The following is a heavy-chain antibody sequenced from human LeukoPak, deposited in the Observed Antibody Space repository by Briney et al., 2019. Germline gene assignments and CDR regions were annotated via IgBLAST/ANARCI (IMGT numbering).Heavy chain of an antibody. CDR2: ISAYNGNT. CDR3: ARGDIAVVPAATSPRFDP. V-gene: IGHV1-18*04. D-gene: IGHD2-2*01. J-gene: IGHJ5*02. Sequence: ASVKVSCKASGYTFTSYGISWVRQAPGQGLEWMGWISAYNGNTNYAQKLQGRVTMTTDTSTSTAYMELRSLRSDDTAVYYCARGDIAVVPAATSPRFDPWGQGTLVTVSS. CDR1: GYTFTSYG.